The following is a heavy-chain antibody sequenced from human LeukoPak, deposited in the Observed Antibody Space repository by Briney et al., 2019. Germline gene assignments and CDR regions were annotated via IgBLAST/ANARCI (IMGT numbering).Heavy chain of an antibody. CDR3: TRSLGVVIHGGMDV. CDR2: IYYTGST. Sequence: SETLSLTCTVSGGSISSYHWSWIRQPPGKGLEWIGHIYYTGSTNYNPSLKSRVTISLDTSKNQFSLRLSSVTAADTAVYYCTRSLGVVIHGGMDVWGQGTTVTVSS. V-gene: IGHV4-59*01. D-gene: IGHD3-3*01. CDR1: GGSISSYH. J-gene: IGHJ6*02.